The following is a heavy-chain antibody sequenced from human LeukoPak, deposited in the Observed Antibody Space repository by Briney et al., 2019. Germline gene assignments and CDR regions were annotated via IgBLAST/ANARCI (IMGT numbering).Heavy chain of an antibody. CDR2: IKQDGSEK. Sequence: GGSLRLSCAASGFTFSSYWMSWVRQAPGKGLEWVANIKQDGSEKYYVDSVKGRFTISRDNSKNTLYLQLNSLRPEDTAVYYCARDQLAYSGYDTLFDYWGQGTLVTVSS. CDR1: GFTFSSYW. D-gene: IGHD5-12*01. V-gene: IGHV3-7*01. J-gene: IGHJ4*02. CDR3: ARDQLAYSGYDTLFDY.